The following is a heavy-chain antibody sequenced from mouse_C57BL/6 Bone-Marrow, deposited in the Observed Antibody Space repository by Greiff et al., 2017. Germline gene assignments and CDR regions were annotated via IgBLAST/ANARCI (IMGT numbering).Heavy chain of an antibody. CDR2: IYPRSGNT. V-gene: IGHV1-81*01. CDR1: GYTFTSYG. Sequence: QVQLKESGAELARPGASVKLSCKASGYTFTSYGISWVKQRTGQGLEWIGEIYPRSGNTYYNEKFKGKATLTAAKSSSTAYMELRSLTSEDSAVYFCARARYYSNQFDYWGQGTTLTVSS. D-gene: IGHD2-5*01. J-gene: IGHJ2*01. CDR3: ARARYYSNQFDY.